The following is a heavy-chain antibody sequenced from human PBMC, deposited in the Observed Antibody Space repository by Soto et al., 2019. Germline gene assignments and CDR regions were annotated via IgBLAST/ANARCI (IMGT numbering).Heavy chain of an antibody. V-gene: IGHV3-23*01. D-gene: IGHD6-13*01. CDR1: GFTFSNYG. Sequence: EVQLLESGGGLVQPGGSLRLSCAASGFTFSNYGMSWVRQAPGKGLEWVSVISDGGGITFYADSVKGRFTISRDNSTNTLYLQTNGLRADDKAVYYCAKERGSSLYHWFDPWGQGTLVTVSS. J-gene: IGHJ5*02. CDR3: AKERGSSLYHWFDP. CDR2: ISDGGGIT.